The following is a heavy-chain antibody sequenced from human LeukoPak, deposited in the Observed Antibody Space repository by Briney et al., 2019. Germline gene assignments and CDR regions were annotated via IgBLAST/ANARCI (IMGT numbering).Heavy chain of an antibody. J-gene: IGHJ3*02. D-gene: IGHD3-22*01. Sequence: KPSETLSLTCTVSGGSISSYYWSWIRQPPGKGLEWIGYIYYSGSTNYNPSLKSRVTISVDTSKNQFSLKLSSVTAADTAVYYCAREHSDSSEPGGRWAFDIWGQGTMVTVSS. CDR3: AREHSDSSEPGGRWAFDI. CDR2: IYYSGST. V-gene: IGHV4-59*01. CDR1: GGSISSYY.